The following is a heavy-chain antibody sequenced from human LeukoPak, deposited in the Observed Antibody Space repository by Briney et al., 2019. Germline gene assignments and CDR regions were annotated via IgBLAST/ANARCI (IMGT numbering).Heavy chain of an antibody. J-gene: IGHJ6*02. CDR2: IIPIFGTA. CDR1: GGTFSSYA. CDR3: ARDVPRYSGSYYYYYSMDV. D-gene: IGHD1-26*01. Sequence: GASVKVSCKASGGTFSSYAISWVRQAPGQGLEWMGGIIPIFGTANYAQKFQGRVTITADESTSTAYMELSSLRSEDTAVYYCARDVPRYSGSYYYYYSMDVWGQGTTVTVSS. V-gene: IGHV1-69*13.